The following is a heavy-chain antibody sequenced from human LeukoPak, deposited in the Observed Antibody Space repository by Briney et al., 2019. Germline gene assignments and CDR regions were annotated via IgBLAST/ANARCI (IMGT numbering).Heavy chain of an antibody. CDR3: ARDPSSHYGYYYMDV. Sequence: SVKVSCKASGGTFSSYAISWVRQAPGQGLEWMGGIIPIFGTATYAQKFQGRVTITADESTSTAYMELSRLRSDDTAVYYCARDPSSHYGYYYMDVWGKGTTVTVSS. V-gene: IGHV1-69*13. CDR1: GGTFSSYA. D-gene: IGHD2-2*01. J-gene: IGHJ6*03. CDR2: IIPIFGTA.